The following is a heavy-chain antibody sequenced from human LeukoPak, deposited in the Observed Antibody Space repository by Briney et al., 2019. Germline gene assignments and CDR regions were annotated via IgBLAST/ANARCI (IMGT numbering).Heavy chain of an antibody. CDR3: ARDHRDVLRYFDWLFPDAFDI. Sequence: GGSLRLSCAASGFTFSDHYMDWVRQAPGKGLEWVGRTRNKANSYTTEYAASVKGRFTISRDDSKNSLYLQMNSLRAEDTAVYYCARDHRDVLRYFDWLFPDAFDIWGQGTMVTVSS. CDR2: TRNKANSYTT. V-gene: IGHV3-72*01. D-gene: IGHD3-9*01. CDR1: GFTFSDHY. J-gene: IGHJ3*02.